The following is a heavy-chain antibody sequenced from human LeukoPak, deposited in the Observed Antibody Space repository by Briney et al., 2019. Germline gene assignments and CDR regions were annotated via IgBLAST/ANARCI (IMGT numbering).Heavy chain of an antibody. CDR3: ARDPANYIDY. Sequence: GGSLRLPCATSGFTFSNYWMHWVRQAPGKGLVWVSRISSDGSRTSYADYVKGRFTISRDNARNTLYLKMNSLRADDTAIYYCARDPANYIDYWGQGTLVTVSS. CDR1: GFTFSNYW. CDR2: ISSDGSRT. J-gene: IGHJ4*02. V-gene: IGHV3-74*01.